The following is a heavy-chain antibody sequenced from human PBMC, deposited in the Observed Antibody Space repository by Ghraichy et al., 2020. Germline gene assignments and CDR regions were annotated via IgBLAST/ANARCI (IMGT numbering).Heavy chain of an antibody. CDR3: ARAGSSWYGSYYYYMDV. CDR1: GFTFSSYW. V-gene: IGHV3-7*04. CDR2: IKQDGSEK. D-gene: IGHD6-13*01. Sequence: GGSLRLSCAASGFTFSSYWMSWVRQAPGKGLEWVANIKQDGSEKYYVDSVKGRFTISRDNAKNSLYLQMNSLRAEDTAVYYCARAGSSWYGSYYYYMDVWGKGTTVTVSS. J-gene: IGHJ6*03.